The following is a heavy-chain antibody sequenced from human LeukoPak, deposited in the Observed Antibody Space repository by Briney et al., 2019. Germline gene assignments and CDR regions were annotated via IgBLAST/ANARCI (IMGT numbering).Heavy chain of an antibody. CDR3: ARLVGCGSTNCYSPDNWFDP. J-gene: IGHJ5*02. Sequence: ASVKVSCKASGYPFTSYDINWVRQATGHGLEWMGWINPNSGSTDSAQKFQGRVTMTVNTSISTAYMELNNLRSEDTAVYYCARLVGCGSTNCYSPDNWFDPWGQGTLVTVSS. D-gene: IGHD2-2*01. CDR1: GYPFTSYD. V-gene: IGHV1-8*02. CDR2: INPNSGST.